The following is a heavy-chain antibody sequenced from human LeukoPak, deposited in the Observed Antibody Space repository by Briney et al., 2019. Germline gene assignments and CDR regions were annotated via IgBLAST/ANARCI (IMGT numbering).Heavy chain of an antibody. CDR3: AKLMAAGGPYGAFDI. CDR1: GFTFSSYA. Sequence: GGSLRLSCAASGFTFSSYAMSWVRQAPGKGLEWVSAISGSGGITYYGDSVKGRFTISRDNPKNTLYLQMNSLRAEDTAVYYCAKLMAAGGPYGAFDIWGQGTMVTVSS. V-gene: IGHV3-23*01. J-gene: IGHJ3*02. D-gene: IGHD6-13*01. CDR2: ISGSGGIT.